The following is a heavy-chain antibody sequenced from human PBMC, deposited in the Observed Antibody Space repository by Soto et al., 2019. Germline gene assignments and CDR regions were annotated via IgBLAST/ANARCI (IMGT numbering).Heavy chain of an antibody. Sequence: EVQLVESGGGLVQPGGSLRLSCATSGFTFNSSWMHCVRQPPGKGREWISRIKSDGCGAMYAGSVKGRFTISGDNSKNTLYLQMNSLSAEDTAIYYCARQFAPWGQGTLVTVSS. J-gene: IGHJ5*02. CDR3: ARQFAP. CDR1: GFTFNSSW. V-gene: IGHV3-74*03. CDR2: IKSDGCGA.